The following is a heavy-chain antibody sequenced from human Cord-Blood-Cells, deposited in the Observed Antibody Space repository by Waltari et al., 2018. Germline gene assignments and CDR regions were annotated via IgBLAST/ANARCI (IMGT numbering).Heavy chain of an antibody. CDR1: GFTFSSYS. CDR3: ARGEERGLLLRNFDY. CDR2: ISSSSSYI. V-gene: IGHV3-21*01. J-gene: IGHJ4*02. D-gene: IGHD3-22*01. Sequence: EVQLVESGGGLVKPGGSLRLSCAASGFTFSSYSMNWVRQAPGKGLEWVSSISSSSSYIYYADSVKGRFTISRDNAKNSLYLQMNSLRAEDTAVYYCARGEERGLLLRNFDYWGQGTLVTVSS.